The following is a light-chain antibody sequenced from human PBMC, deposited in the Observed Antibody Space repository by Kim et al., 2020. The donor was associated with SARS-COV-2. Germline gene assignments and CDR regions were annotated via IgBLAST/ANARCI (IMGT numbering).Light chain of an antibody. CDR1: QTVISSN. J-gene: IGKJ2*02. V-gene: IGKV3-20*01. CDR3: QQYDSSPWT. CDR2: GAS. Sequence: LSPGERATLSFRARQTVISSNLAYYQQKPGQAPRLLIYGASTRATGIPDRFSGSGSGTDFTLSISRLEPEDFAVYYCQQYDSSPWTFGQGTKLEI.